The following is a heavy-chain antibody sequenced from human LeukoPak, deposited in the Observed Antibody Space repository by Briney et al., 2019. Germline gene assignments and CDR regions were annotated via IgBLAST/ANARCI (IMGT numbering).Heavy chain of an antibody. Sequence: ASVKVSCKASGYTFTGYYMHWVRQAPGQGLEWMGWINPNSGGTNYAQKFQGRVTMTRDTSISTAYMELSRLRSDDTAVYYCARVYSSSDYYYYYMDVWGKGTTVTVSS. CDR1: GYTFTGYY. CDR2: INPNSGGT. J-gene: IGHJ6*03. CDR3: ARVYSSSDYYYYYMDV. V-gene: IGHV1-2*02. D-gene: IGHD6-6*01.